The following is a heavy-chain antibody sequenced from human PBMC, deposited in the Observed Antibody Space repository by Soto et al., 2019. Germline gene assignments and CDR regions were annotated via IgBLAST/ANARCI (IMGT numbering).Heavy chain of an antibody. V-gene: IGHV3-7*03. CDR2: IKQDGSEK. CDR3: ARGDYYDRRFDS. D-gene: IGHD3-22*01. J-gene: IGHJ4*02. CDR1: GFTFSSSW. Sequence: EVQLVESGGGLVQPGGSLRLSCAASGFTFSSSWMNWVRQAPGKGLEWVADIKQDGSEKYYLDSLKGRFTISRDNAKNSLSRQMNNLRAEDTAVFYWARGDYYDRRFDSWGQGTLVTVSS.